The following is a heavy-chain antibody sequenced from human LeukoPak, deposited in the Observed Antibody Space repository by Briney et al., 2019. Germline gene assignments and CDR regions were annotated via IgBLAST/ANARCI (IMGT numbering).Heavy chain of an antibody. J-gene: IGHJ4*02. CDR1: GFTSSSYA. V-gene: IGHV3-30-3*01. CDR2: ISYDGSNK. CDR3: ARDSSEGVYYFDY. D-gene: IGHD2-8*01. Sequence: GGSLRLSCAASGFTSSSYAMHWVRQAPGKGLEWVAVISYDGSNKYYADSVKGRFTISRDNSKNTLYLQMNSLRAEDTAVYYCARDSSEGVYYFDYWGQGTLVTVSS.